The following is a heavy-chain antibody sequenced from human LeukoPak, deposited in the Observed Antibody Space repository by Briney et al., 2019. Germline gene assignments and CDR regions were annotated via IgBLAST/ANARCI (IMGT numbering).Heavy chain of an antibody. D-gene: IGHD2-2*01. J-gene: IGHJ3*02. V-gene: IGHV3-66*02. Sequence: AGGSLRLSCAASGFTVSSDYMSWVRQAPGKGLEWVSIIYSGGDTYYADSVKGRFTISRDNSKNTLYLQMNSLRAEDTAVYYCAKLPSGTDAFDIWGQGTMVTVSS. CDR1: GFTVSSDY. CDR2: IYSGGDT. CDR3: AKLPSGTDAFDI.